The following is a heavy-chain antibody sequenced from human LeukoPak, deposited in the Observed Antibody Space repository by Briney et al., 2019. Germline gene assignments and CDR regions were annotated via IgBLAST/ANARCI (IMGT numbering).Heavy chain of an antibody. D-gene: IGHD5-24*01. CDR3: ARGGWLDY. J-gene: IGHJ4*02. CDR1: GFTFSSYW. V-gene: IGHV4-34*01. Sequence: LRLSCAASGFTFSSYWMSWIRQPPGKGLEWIGEINHSGSTNYNPSLKSRVTISVDTSKNQFSLKLSSVTAADTAVYYCARGGWLDYWGQGTLVTVSS. CDR2: INHSGST.